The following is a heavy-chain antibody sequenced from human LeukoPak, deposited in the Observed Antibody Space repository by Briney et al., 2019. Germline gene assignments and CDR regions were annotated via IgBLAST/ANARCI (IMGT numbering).Heavy chain of an antibody. Sequence: PGGSLRLSCAASGFSFSSYGMRWVRQAPRMGLEWVSSISSSSNYIYYADSVKGRFTISRDNAKNSLYLQMNSLRAEDTAVYYCAKDKHSVVVAATAFDYWGQGTLVTVSS. J-gene: IGHJ4*02. CDR2: ISSSSNYI. CDR3: AKDKHSVVVAATAFDY. D-gene: IGHD2-15*01. V-gene: IGHV3-21*01. CDR1: GFSFSSYG.